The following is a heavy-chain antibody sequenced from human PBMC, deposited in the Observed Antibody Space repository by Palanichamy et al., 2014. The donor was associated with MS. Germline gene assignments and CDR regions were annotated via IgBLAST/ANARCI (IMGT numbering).Heavy chain of an antibody. D-gene: IGHD1-1*01. Sequence: EVQLLESGGGLVQPGGSLRLSCAASGFTFSTYAMTWVRQAPGKGLEWVSAINISGGSTYYSNSVKGRFTISRDNSKDTLYLQMNSLRAEDTAVYYCGKPWTDWGQGTLVTVSS. CDR2: INISGGST. CDR3: GKPWTD. V-gene: IGHV3-23*01. CDR1: GFTFSTYA. J-gene: IGHJ1*01.